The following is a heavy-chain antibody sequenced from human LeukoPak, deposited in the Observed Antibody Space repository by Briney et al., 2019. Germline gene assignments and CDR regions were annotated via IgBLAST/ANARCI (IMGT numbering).Heavy chain of an antibody. D-gene: IGHD5-12*01. CDR1: GYSITSYW. Sequence: GESLKISCKGSGYSITSYWIGWVRQMPGKGLEWMGRIDPSDSYTNYSPSFQGHVTISADKSISTAYLQWSSLKASDTAMYYCARGSEGGYDATDYWGQGTLVTVSS. J-gene: IGHJ4*02. CDR3: ARGSEGGYDATDY. V-gene: IGHV5-10-1*01. CDR2: IDPSDSYT.